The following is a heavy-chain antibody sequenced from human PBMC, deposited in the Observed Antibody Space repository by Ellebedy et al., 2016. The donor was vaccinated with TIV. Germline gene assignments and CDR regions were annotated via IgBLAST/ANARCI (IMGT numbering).Heavy chain of an antibody. V-gene: IGHV1-3*01. D-gene: IGHD3-3*02. CDR1: GYAFNDYP. CDR2: VNAGDGDT. J-gene: IGHJ4*02. Sequence: AASVKVSCKASGYAFNDYPIHWVRQAPGQRPEWMGWVNAGDGDTKYSQKFQGRVTIARDTSANIAYMELSSLRSEDTAVYYCARDGVTGGNSHYWFAYWGQGTLVTVSS. CDR3: ARDGVTGGNSHYWFAY.